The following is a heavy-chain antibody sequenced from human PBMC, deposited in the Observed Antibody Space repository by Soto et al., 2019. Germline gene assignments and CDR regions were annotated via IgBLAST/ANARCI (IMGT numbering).Heavy chain of an antibody. Sequence: VGSLRLSCASSVFTVSTTYMACVRQSPGKGLEWVSVIYTGGTTKYADSVKGRFTISRDNSKNTLYLQMKSLRIEDTALYYCAREIGDCSSPTCPLQNWGPGTLDT. CDR3: AREIGDCSSPTCPLQN. J-gene: IGHJ4*02. V-gene: IGHV3-53*01. D-gene: IGHD2-2*01. CDR2: IYTGGTT. CDR1: VFTVSTTY.